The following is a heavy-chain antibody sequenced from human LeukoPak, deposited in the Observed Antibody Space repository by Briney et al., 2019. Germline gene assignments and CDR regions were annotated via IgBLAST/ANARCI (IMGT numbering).Heavy chain of an antibody. CDR3: ARDPTLSIAAAGTEIDH. D-gene: IGHD6-13*01. CDR2: ISAYNGNT. V-gene: IGHV1-18*01. Sequence: ASVKVSCKASGYTFTSYGISWVRQASGQGLEWMGWISAYNGNTNYAQNLWGRVTMTTDTSTSTAYMELRSLRSDDTAVYYCARDPTLSIAAAGTEIDHWGQGTLVTVSS. CDR1: GYTFTSYG. J-gene: IGHJ4*02.